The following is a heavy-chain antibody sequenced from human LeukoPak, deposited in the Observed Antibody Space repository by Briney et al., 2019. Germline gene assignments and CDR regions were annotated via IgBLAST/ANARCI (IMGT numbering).Heavy chain of an antibody. D-gene: IGHD2-15*01. Sequence: GGSLRLSCAASGFTFDDYAMHWVRQAPGKGLEWVSGISWNSGSIGYADSVRGRFTISRDNAKNSLYLQMNSLRAEDTAVYYCARDAGCSGGSCYSPDAFDIWGQGTTVTVSS. J-gene: IGHJ3*02. CDR1: GFTFDDYA. V-gene: IGHV3-9*01. CDR2: ISWNSGSI. CDR3: ARDAGCSGGSCYSPDAFDI.